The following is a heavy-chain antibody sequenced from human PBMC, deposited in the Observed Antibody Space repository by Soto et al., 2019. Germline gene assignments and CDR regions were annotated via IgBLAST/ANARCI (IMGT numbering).Heavy chain of an antibody. V-gene: IGHV4-34*01. CDR3: ARGRRYFDWLLKYNWFDP. CDR2: INHSGST. Sequence: PWETLSLTCAVYGGSFSGYYWSWIRQPPGKGLEWIGEINHSGSTNYNPSLKSRVTISVDTSKNQFSLKLSSVTAADTAVYYCARGRRYFDWLLKYNWFDPWGQGTLVTVSS. D-gene: IGHD3-9*01. J-gene: IGHJ5*02. CDR1: GGSFSGYY.